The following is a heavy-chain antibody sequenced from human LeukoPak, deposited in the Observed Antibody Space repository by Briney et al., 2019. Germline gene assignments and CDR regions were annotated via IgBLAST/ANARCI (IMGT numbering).Heavy chain of an antibody. V-gene: IGHV7-4-1*02. CDR1: GYTFTGYY. D-gene: IGHD6-13*01. J-gene: IGHJ3*02. CDR2: INTNTGNP. CDR3: ARGGSSWYGDDAFDI. Sequence: ASVKVSCKASGYTFTGYYMHWVRQAPGQGLEWMGWINTNTGNPTYAQGFTGRFVFSLDTSVSTAYLQISSLKAEDTAVYYCARGGSSWYGDDAFDIWGQGTMVTVSS.